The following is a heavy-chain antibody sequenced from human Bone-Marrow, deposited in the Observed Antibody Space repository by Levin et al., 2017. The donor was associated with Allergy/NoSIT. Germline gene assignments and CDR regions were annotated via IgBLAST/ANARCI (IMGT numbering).Heavy chain of an antibody. CDR3: AHRSTAAAGGGNFVY. Sequence: SGPTLVKSTQTLTLTCTFSGFSLSTSEMGVGWIRQPPGKALEWLALIYWNDDKKYSPSLKNRLTVTKDTSKNQVVLTMTNMDPVDTATYYCAHRSTAAAGGGNFVYWGQGTLVTVSS. CDR1: GFSLSTSEMG. J-gene: IGHJ4*02. CDR2: IYWNDDK. D-gene: IGHD3-10*01. V-gene: IGHV2-5*01.